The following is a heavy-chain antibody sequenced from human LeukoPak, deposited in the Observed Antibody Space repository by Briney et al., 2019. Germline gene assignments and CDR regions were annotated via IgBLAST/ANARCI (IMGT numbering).Heavy chain of an antibody. D-gene: IGHD2-21*02. J-gene: IGHJ6*02. CDR3: ARDNCGGDCYGYYYYGMDV. V-gene: IGHV7-4-1*01. CDR2: INTNTGNP. Sequence: ASVKVSCKASGYTFTSYAMNWVRQAPGQGLGWMGWINTNTGNPTYAQGFTGRFVFSLDTSVSTAYLQIGSLKAEDTAVYYCARDNCGGDCYGYYYYGMDVWGQGTTVTVSS. CDR1: GYTFTSYA.